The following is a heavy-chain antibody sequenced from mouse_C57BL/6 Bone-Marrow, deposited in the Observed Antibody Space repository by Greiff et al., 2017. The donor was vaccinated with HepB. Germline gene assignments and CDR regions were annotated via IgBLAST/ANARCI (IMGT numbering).Heavy chain of an antibody. D-gene: IGHD1-1*01. J-gene: IGHJ2*01. Sequence: EVKVVESGGGLVQPGGSMKLSCAASGFTFSDAWMDWVRQSPEQGLEWVAEIRNKANNTATYYAEAVKGRFTISRDDAKSSVYLQMNSLRAEDTGIYYCIAGYYGSSLGYFDYWGQGTTLTVSS. CDR3: IAGYYGSSLGYFDY. CDR2: IRNKANNTAT. CDR1: GFTFSDAW. V-gene: IGHV6-6*01.